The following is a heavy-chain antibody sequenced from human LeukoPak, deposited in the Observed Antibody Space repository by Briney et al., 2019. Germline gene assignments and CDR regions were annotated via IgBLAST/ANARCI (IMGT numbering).Heavy chain of an antibody. J-gene: IGHJ5*02. CDR2: INHSGST. V-gene: IGHV4-34*01. D-gene: IGHD2-2*02. Sequence: SETLPLTCAVYGGSFSGYYWSWIRQPPGKGLEWIGEINHSGSTNYNPSLKSRVTISVDTSKNQFSLKLSSVTAADTAVYYCARGRRVVPAAILGWFDPWGQGTLVTVSS. CDR1: GGSFSGYY. CDR3: ARGRRVVPAAILGWFDP.